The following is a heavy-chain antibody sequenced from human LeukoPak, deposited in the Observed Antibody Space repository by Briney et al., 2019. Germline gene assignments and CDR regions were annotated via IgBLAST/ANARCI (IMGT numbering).Heavy chain of an antibody. D-gene: IGHD4-23*01. Sequence: GGSLRLSCAASGFTFSSYSMNWVRQAPGKGLEWVSSISSSSSYIYYADSVKGRFTISRDNAKNSLYLQMNSLRAEDTAVYYCARVPDNGGNSVSFNYWGQGTLVTVSS. J-gene: IGHJ4*02. CDR3: ARVPDNGGNSVSFNY. CDR1: GFTFSSYS. CDR2: ISSSSSYI. V-gene: IGHV3-21*01.